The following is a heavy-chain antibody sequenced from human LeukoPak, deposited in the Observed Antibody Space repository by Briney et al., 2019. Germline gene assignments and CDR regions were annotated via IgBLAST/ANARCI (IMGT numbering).Heavy chain of an antibody. D-gene: IGHD1-26*01. CDR2: INHSGST. CDR1: GGSFSGYY. CDR3: AKDPSGSFNDAFDI. Sequence: SETLSLTCAVYGGSFSGYYWSWIRQPPGKGLEWIGEINHSGSTNYNPSLKSRVTISVDTSKNQFSLKLSSVTAADTAVYYCAKDPSGSFNDAFDIWGQGTMVTVSS. J-gene: IGHJ3*02. V-gene: IGHV4-34*01.